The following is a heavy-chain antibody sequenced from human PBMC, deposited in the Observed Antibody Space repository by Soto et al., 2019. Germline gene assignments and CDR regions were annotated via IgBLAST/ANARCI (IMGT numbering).Heavy chain of an antibody. D-gene: IGHD2-2*01. V-gene: IGHV3-21*01. CDR3: ARDLRIVVVPAATNYGMDV. Sequence: PGGSLRLSCAASGFTFSSHSMNWVRQAPGKGLEWVSSISSSSSYIYYADSVKGRFTISRDNAKNSLYLQMNSLRAEDTAVYYCARDLRIVVVPAATNYGMDVWGQGTTVTVSS. CDR2: ISSSSSYI. J-gene: IGHJ6*02. CDR1: GFTFSSHS.